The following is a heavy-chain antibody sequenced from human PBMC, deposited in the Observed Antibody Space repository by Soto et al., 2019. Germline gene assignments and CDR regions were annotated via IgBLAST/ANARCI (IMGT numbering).Heavy chain of an antibody. J-gene: IGHJ6*03. CDR3: ARTPSDCSSTSCSPYYYYMDV. V-gene: IGHV1-69*02. Sequence: SVKVSCKASGGTFSSYTISWVRQAPGQGLEWMGRIIPILGIANYAQKFQGRVTITADKSTSTAYMELSSLRSEDTAVYYCARTPSDCSSTSCSPYYYYMDVWGKRTTVTVSS. CDR2: IIPILGIA. D-gene: IGHD2-2*01. CDR1: GGTFSSYT.